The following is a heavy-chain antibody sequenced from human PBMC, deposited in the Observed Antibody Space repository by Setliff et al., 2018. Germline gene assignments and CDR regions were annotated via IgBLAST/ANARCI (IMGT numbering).Heavy chain of an antibody. V-gene: IGHV1-18*01. CDR3: ERLVRYCTATACQRTSGDDL. J-gene: IGHJ5*02. Sequence: ASVKVSCKASGYTFTNYGINWVRQAPGQGLEWMGWINNYNMNTNYPQKFLGRVTMTTDTSTNTAYLDLRSLRSDDTAVYYCERLVRYCTATACQRTSGDDLWGQGTLVTVSS. CDR1: GYTFTNYG. D-gene: IGHD2-8*01. CDR2: INNYNMNT.